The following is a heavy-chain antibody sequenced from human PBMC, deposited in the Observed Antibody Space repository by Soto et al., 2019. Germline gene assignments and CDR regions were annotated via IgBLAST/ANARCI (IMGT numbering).Heavy chain of an antibody. Sequence: SETLSLTCPVTGGSISSGGYYWSWIRQHPGKGLEWIGYIYYSGSTYYNPSLKSRVTISVDTSKNQFSLKLSSVTAADTAVYNCARVPGTMAKILYWGPATLLTGS. V-gene: IGHV4-31*03. CDR2: IYYSGST. CDR1: GGSISSGGYY. D-gene: IGHD3-10*01. J-gene: IGHJ4*02. CDR3: ARVPGTMAKILY.